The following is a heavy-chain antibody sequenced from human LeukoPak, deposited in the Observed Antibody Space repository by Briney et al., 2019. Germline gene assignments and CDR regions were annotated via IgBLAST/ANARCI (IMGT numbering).Heavy chain of an antibody. CDR2: IYSGGST. J-gene: IGHJ4*02. Sequence: GGSLRLSCATSGFTFSNYAMHWVRQAPGKGLEWVSVIYSGGSTYYADSVKGRFTISRDNSKNTLYLQMDSLRAEDTAVYYCAREAVTRNYFDYWGQGTLVTVSS. V-gene: IGHV3-53*01. D-gene: IGHD4-17*01. CDR1: GFTFSNYA. CDR3: AREAVTRNYFDY.